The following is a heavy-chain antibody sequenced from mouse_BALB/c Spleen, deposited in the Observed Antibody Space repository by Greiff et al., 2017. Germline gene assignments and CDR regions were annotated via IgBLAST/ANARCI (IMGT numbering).Heavy chain of an antibody. CDR3: AREYYGSSYPFAY. CDR1: GFTFSSYA. V-gene: IGHV5-9-4*01. J-gene: IGHJ3*01. Sequence: EVKLVESGGGLVQPGGSRKLSCAASGFTFSSYAMSWVRQSPEKRLEWVAEISSGGSYTYYPDTVTGRFTISRDNAKNTLYLEMSSLRSEDTAMYYCAREYYGSSYPFAYWGQGTLVTVSA. CDR2: ISSGGSYT. D-gene: IGHD1-1*01.